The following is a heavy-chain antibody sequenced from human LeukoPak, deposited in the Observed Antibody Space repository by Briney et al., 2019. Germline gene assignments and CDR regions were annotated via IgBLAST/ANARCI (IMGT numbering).Heavy chain of an antibody. D-gene: IGHD3-22*01. J-gene: IGHJ6*02. Sequence: PGGSLRLSCAASGFTFSDYYMSWIRQAPGKGLEWVSYISSSGSTIYYADSVKGRFTISRDNAKNSLYLQMNSLRAEDTAVYYCARGLKLHYDSSGYYQSVHYYYGMDVWGQGTTVTVSS. CDR3: ARGLKLHYDSSGYYQSVHYYYGMDV. CDR1: GFTFSDYY. CDR2: ISSSGSTI. V-gene: IGHV3-11*01.